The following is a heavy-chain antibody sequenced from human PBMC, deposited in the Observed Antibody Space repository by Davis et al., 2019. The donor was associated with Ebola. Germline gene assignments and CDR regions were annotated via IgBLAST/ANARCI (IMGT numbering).Heavy chain of an antibody. J-gene: IGHJ5*02. CDR1: GGTFSSYA. Sequence: AASVKVSCKASGGTFSSYAISWVRQAPGQGLEWMGGIIPIFGTANYAQKFQGRVTITADTSTSTAYMELRSLRSDDTAGYYCARGHWNDPANWFDPWGQGTLVTVSS. V-gene: IGHV1-69*06. D-gene: IGHD1-1*01. CDR2: IIPIFGTA. CDR3: ARGHWNDPANWFDP.